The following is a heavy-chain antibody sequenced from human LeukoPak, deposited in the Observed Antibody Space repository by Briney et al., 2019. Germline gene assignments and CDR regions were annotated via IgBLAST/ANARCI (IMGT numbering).Heavy chain of an antibody. CDR3: AATYYYDSSGYYRSDY. D-gene: IGHD3-22*01. CDR2: MNPNSGNT. V-gene: IGHV1-8*01. J-gene: IGHJ4*02. CDR1: GYTFTSYD. Sequence: ASVKVSCKASGYTFTSYDINWVRQATGQGLEWMGWMNPNSGNTGYAQKFQGRVTMTRNTSISTAYMELSSLRSEDTAVYYCAATYYYDSSGYYRSDYWGQGTLVTVSS.